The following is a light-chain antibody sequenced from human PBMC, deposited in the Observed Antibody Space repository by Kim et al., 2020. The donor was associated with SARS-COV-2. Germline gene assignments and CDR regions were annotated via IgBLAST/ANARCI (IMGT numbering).Light chain of an antibody. V-gene: IGLV1-40*01. CDR2: GNS. Sequence: QSVLTQPPSVSGAPGQRVTISCTGSSSNIGAGYDVHWYQQLPGTAPKLLIYGNSNRPSGVPHRFSGSKSGTSASLAITGLQAEDEADYYCQSYDSSLSGVLFGGGTQLTVL. CDR1: SSNIGAGYD. CDR3: QSYDSSLSGVL. J-gene: IGLJ2*01.